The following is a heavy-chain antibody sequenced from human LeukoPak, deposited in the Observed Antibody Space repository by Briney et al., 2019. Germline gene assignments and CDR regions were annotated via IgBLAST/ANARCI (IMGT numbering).Heavy chain of an antibody. V-gene: IGHV3-33*01. J-gene: IGHJ4*02. CDR3: ARDGTGSGFDY. D-gene: IGHD1-7*01. CDR2: IWYDGSNK. Sequence: GGSLRLSCAASGFSFSSYGMHWVRQAPGKGLEWVAVIWYDGSNKYYADSVKGRFTISRDNSKNTLYLQMNSLRAEDTAVYYCARDGTGSGFDYWGQGTLVTASS. CDR1: GFSFSSYG.